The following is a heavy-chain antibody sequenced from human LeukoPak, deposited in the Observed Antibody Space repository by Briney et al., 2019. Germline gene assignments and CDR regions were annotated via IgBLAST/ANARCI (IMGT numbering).Heavy chain of an antibody. CDR3: AKATYYDFWSGSLNYYYYYYMDV. V-gene: IGHV3-23*01. J-gene: IGHJ6*03. CDR1: RFTFSSYA. D-gene: IGHD3-3*01. CDR2: ISGSVVST. Sequence: PGWALRLSCAASRFTFSSYAMSCVRQAPVTGLEWVSAISGSVVSTDYADSVKGRFTISRDNSKNPLYLKMNSLRAEDTAVYYCAKATYYDFWSGSLNYYYYYYMDVWGKGTTVTVSS.